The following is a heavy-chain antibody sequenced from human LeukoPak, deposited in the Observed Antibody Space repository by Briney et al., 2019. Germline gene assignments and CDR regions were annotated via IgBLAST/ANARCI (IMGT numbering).Heavy chain of an antibody. CDR1: GFTFSSYG. Sequence: PGGSLRLSCAASGFTFSSYGMHWVRQAPGKGLEWVAVISYDGSNKYYADSVKGRFTISRDNSKNTLYLQMNSLRAEDTAVYYCAKDRSCNKTSCLGVSDYWGQGTLVTVSS. V-gene: IGHV3-30*18. CDR3: AKDRSCNKTSCLGVSDY. J-gene: IGHJ4*02. CDR2: ISYDGSNK. D-gene: IGHD2-2*01.